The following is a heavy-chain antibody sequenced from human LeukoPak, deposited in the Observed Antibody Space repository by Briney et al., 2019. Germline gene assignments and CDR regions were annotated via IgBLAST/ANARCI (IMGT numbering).Heavy chain of an antibody. V-gene: IGHV4-38-2*01. J-gene: IGHJ4*02. D-gene: IGHD6-6*01. CDR1: GYSISSGYY. Sequence: SETLSLTCAVSGYSISSGYYWGWIRQPPGKRLEWIGSIYHSGSTYYNPSLKSRVTISVDTSKNQFSLKLSSVTAADTAVYYCARKTVGEQLVAFDYWGQGTLVTVSS. CDR2: IYHSGST. CDR3: ARKTVGEQLVAFDY.